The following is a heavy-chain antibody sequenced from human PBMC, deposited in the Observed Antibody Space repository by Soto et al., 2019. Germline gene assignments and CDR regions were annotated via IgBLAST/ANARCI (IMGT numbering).Heavy chain of an antibody. J-gene: IGHJ4*02. V-gene: IGHV3-7*03. CDR1: GFTFTTSW. Sequence: PGGSLRLSCAASGFTFTTSWMSCVRHSPVKGLEWVAYIKPDGRDKSYVDSVKGRFIISRDNAKNSLYLEMNSLRDEDTAVYYCTRGPFWGQGTLVTVSS. CDR2: IKPDGRDK. CDR3: TRGPF.